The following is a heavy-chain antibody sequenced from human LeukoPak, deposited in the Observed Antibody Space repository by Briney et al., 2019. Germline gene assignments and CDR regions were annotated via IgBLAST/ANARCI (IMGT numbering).Heavy chain of an antibody. J-gene: IGHJ4*02. CDR1: GYTFTGYY. Sequence: ASVKVSCKASGYTFTGYYMHWVRQAPGQGLEWMGRINPNSGGTNYAQKFQGRVTMTRDTPISTAYMELSRLRSDDTAVYYCARGGVGATTNDYWGQGTLVTVSS. CDR3: ARGGVGATTNDY. CDR2: INPNSGGT. D-gene: IGHD1-26*01. V-gene: IGHV1-2*06.